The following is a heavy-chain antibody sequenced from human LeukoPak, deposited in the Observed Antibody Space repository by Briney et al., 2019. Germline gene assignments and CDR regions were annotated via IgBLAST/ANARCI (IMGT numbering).Heavy chain of an antibody. J-gene: IGHJ5*02. Sequence: ASVKVSCKASEYTFTGYYMHWVRQAPGQGLEWMGRINPNSGGADYAQKFQGGVTMTRDTSISTAYMELSRLTSDDTAVYYCVRDRGGYCSRSNCRAGWFDPWGQGTLVTVSS. V-gene: IGHV1-2*06. CDR2: INPNSGGA. CDR3: VRDRGGYCSRSNCRAGWFDP. D-gene: IGHD2-2*01. CDR1: EYTFTGYY.